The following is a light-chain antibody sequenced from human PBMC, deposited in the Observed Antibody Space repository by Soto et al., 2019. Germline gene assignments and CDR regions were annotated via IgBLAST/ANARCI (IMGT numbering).Light chain of an antibody. CDR3: QQYESSWT. J-gene: IGKJ1*01. Sequence: EIVLTQSPGTLSLSPGEGATLSCRASQSISSTFLAWYQHKPGQAPRVLIYGASRRAADIPDRFSGSGAGTDFTLTISRLEPEDFAVYYCQQYESSWTFGQGTKVEVK. CDR2: GAS. CDR1: QSISSTF. V-gene: IGKV3-20*01.